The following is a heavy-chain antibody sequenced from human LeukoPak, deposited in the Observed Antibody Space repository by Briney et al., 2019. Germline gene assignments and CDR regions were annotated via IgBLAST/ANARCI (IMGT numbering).Heavy chain of an antibody. D-gene: IGHD2-8*01. V-gene: IGHV4-59*01. J-gene: IGHJ2*01. CDR2: IYYSGIT. CDR3: ARMKPPGVRWYFDL. Sequence: NASETLSLTCTVSGGSISGYYWSWIRHPPGKGLEWIGYIYYSGITNYNPSLKSRVTISVDTSKNQFSLKLSSVTAADAAVYYCARMKPPGVRWYFDLWGRGTLVTVSS. CDR1: GGSISGYY.